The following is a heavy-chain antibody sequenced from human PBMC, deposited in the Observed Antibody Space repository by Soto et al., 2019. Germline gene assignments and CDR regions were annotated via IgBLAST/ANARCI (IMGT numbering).Heavy chain of an antibody. V-gene: IGHV2-70*04. J-gene: IGHJ4*02. Sequence: SGPTLVNPTQTLTLTCTFSGFSLSTSGMRVSWIRQPPGKALEWLARIDWDDDKFYSTSLKTRLTISKDTSKNQVVLTMTNMDPVDTATYYCAGGSGYYRDFDYWGQRTLVTVSS. CDR3: AGGSGYYRDFDY. D-gene: IGHD3-22*01. CDR2: IDWDDDK. CDR1: GFSLSTSGMR.